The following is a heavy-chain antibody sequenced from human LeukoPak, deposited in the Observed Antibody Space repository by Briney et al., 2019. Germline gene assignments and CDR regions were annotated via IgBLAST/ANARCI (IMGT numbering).Heavy chain of an antibody. CDR3: ARWRYLDV. Sequence: PSETLSLTCTVSGGSISSRSNYWGWIRQPPGKGLEWIGSLYYSGSTYYNPSLKSRVTISVDTSKNQFSLKLSSVTAADTAIYYCARWRYLDVWGQGTTVTVSS. V-gene: IGHV4-39*07. J-gene: IGHJ6*02. CDR1: GGSISSRSNY. CDR2: LYYSGST. D-gene: IGHD3-9*01.